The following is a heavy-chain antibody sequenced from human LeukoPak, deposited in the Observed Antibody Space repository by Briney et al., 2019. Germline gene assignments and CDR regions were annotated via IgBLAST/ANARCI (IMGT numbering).Heavy chain of an antibody. Sequence: GGSLRLSYAASGFTFSSYAMHWVRQAPGKGLEYVSAISSNGGSTYYANSVKGRFTISRDNSKNTLYLQMGSLRAEDMAVYYCARVGVRGVITFYFDYWGQGTLVTVSS. CDR2: ISSNGGST. CDR1: GFTFSSYA. CDR3: ARVGVRGVITFYFDY. V-gene: IGHV3-64*01. J-gene: IGHJ4*02. D-gene: IGHD3-10*01.